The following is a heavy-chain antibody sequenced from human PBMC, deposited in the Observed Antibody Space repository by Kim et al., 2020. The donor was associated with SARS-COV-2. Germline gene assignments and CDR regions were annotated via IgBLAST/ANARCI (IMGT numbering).Heavy chain of an antibody. D-gene: IGHD2-15*01. V-gene: IGHV1-8*01. CDR3: ARDLEGRVVAATFDY. J-gene: IGHJ4*02. Sequence: QKFQGRVTMTRNTSISTAYMELSSLRSEDTAVYYCARDLEGRVVAATFDYWGQGTLVTVSS.